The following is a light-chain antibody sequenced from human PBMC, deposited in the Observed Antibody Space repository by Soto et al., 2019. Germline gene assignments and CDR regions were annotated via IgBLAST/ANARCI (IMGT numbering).Light chain of an antibody. CDR2: KAS. CDR3: QYYNSYSKT. CDR1: QSISSW. Sequence: DIQMTQSPSTLSASVGDRVTITCRASQSISSWLAWYQQKPGKAPKLLIYKASSLESGVPSRFSGSGSGTEFTLTISRLQPDDFAAYYCQYYNSYSKTFGQGTKVEIK. V-gene: IGKV1-5*03. J-gene: IGKJ1*01.